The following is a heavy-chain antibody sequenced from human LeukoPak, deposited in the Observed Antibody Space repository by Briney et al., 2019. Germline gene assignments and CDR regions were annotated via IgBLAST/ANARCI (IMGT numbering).Heavy chain of an antibody. J-gene: IGHJ4*02. CDR2: INHSGST. CDR1: GGSFSGYY. CDR3: ARGDLLRSFAAPFDC. Sequence: SETLSLTCAVYGGSFSGYYWSWIRQPPGKGLEWIGEINHSGSTNYNPSLKSRVTISVDTSKNQFSLKLSSVTAADTAVYYCARGDLLRSFAAPFDCWGQGTLVTVSS. V-gene: IGHV4-34*01. D-gene: IGHD2-15*01.